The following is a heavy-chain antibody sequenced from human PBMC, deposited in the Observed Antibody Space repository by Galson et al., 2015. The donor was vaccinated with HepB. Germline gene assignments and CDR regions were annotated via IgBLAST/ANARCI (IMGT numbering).Heavy chain of an antibody. CDR2: ISYDGSNK. J-gene: IGHJ3*02. Sequence: SLRLSCAASGFTFSSYAMHWVRQAPGKGLEWVAVISYDGSNKYYADSVKGRFTISRDNSKNTLYLQMNSLRAEDTAVYYCARPYSSGWYRRVAFDIWAKGQWSPSLQ. CDR3: ARPYSSGWYRRVAFDI. V-gene: IGHV3-30-3*01. D-gene: IGHD6-19*01. CDR1: GFTFSSYA.